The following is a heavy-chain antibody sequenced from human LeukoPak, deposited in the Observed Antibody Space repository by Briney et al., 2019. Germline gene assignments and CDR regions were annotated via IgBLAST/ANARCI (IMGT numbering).Heavy chain of an antibody. J-gene: IGHJ4*02. CDR2: IYPGDSDT. Sequence: GESLKISCKGSGYSFTSYWIGWVRQMPGKGLEWMGIIYPGDSDTRYGPSFQGQVTISADKSISTAYLQWSSLKASDTAMHYCARVYYYDSSGYWYFDYWGQGTLVTVSS. V-gene: IGHV5-51*01. CDR1: GYSFTSYW. CDR3: ARVYYYDSSGYWYFDY. D-gene: IGHD3-22*01.